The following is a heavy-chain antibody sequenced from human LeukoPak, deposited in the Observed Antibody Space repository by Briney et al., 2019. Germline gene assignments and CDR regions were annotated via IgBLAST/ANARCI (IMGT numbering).Heavy chain of an antibody. J-gene: IGHJ2*01. CDR1: GGSISSSNW. D-gene: IGHD2-15*01. CDR3: ARDQYCSGGSCYSLGFDL. V-gene: IGHV4-4*02. CDR2: IYHSGST. Sequence: PSETLSLTCAVSGGSISSSNWWSWVRQPPGKGLEWIGAIYHSGSTNYNPSLKSRVTIAVDKSKNQFSLKLSSVTAADTAVYYCARDQYCSGGSCYSLGFDLWGRGTLVTVSS.